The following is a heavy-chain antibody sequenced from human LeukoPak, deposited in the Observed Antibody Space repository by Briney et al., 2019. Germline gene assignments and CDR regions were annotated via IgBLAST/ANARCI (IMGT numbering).Heavy chain of an antibody. Sequence: GASVKVSCKASGYTFTSYYMHWVRQAPGQGLEWMGIINPSGGSTSYAQKFQGRVTMTRDTSTSTVYMELSSLRSADTAVYYCAREGSIAVAGMDVWGQGTTVTVSS. J-gene: IGHJ6*02. CDR1: GYTFTSYY. CDR2: INPSGGST. CDR3: AREGSIAVAGMDV. D-gene: IGHD6-19*01. V-gene: IGHV1-46*01.